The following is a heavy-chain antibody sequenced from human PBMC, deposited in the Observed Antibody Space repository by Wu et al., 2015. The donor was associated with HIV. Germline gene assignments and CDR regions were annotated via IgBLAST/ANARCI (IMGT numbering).Heavy chain of an antibody. CDR1: GYTFTRYD. CDR2: MNPNSGNT. V-gene: IGHV1-8*01. CDR3: ASLGSRTNRRPYYYALDV. J-gene: IGHJ6*02. Sequence: QVQLVQSGAEVKKPGASVRVSCKASGYTFTRYDINWVRQATGQGLEWMGWMNPNSGNTGYAQKFQGRVTMTRNTSISTAYMELSSLTSEDTAVYYCASLGSRTNRRPYYYALDVWGQGTTVTVSS. D-gene: IGHD3-10*01.